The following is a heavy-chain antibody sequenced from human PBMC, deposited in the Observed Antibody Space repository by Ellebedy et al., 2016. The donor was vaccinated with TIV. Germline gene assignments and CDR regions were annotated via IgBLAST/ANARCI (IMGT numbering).Heavy chain of an antibody. CDR3: ARGSEGSGFDY. V-gene: IGHV3-30-3*01. Sequence: GESLKISCAASQFNFNTYAIHWVRQAPGKGLEWVAFISSDGNIKDYADSVKGRFTISRDNSKETVYLQMNSLRSEDTAVHYCARGSEGSGFDYWGQGTLVTVSS. CDR1: QFNFNTYA. J-gene: IGHJ4*02. CDR2: ISSDGNIK. D-gene: IGHD6-25*01.